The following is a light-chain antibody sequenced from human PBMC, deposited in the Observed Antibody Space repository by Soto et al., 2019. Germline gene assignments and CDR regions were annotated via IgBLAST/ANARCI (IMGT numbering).Light chain of an antibody. Sequence: QSVLAQPASVSGSPGQSITISCTGTDSDVGGYNSVSWYQQHPGRAPKVIIYEVTYRPSGISDRFSGSKSSNTASLTISGLQPEDEADYYCSSYTSSSNFVFGGGTKLTVL. CDR3: SSYTSSSNFV. V-gene: IGLV2-14*01. CDR2: EVT. J-gene: IGLJ2*01. CDR1: DSDVGGYNS.